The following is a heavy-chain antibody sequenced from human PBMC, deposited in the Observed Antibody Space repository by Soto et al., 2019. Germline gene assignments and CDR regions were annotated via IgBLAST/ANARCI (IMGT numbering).Heavy chain of an antibody. V-gene: IGHV4-4*07. CDR3: ARDWQYQMLDP. Sequence: SETLSLTCTVSAGSISSYYWSCIRQPAGKGLEWIGRIYTSGSTNYNPSLKSRVTMSVDTSKNQFSLKLSSVTAADTAVYYCARDWQYQMLDPWGLGTLVTVSS. CDR2: IYTSGST. CDR1: AGSISSYY. D-gene: IGHD2-2*01. J-gene: IGHJ5*02.